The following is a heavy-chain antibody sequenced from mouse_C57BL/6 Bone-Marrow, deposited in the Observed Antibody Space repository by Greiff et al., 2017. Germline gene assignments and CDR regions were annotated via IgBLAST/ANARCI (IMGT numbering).Heavy chain of an antibody. J-gene: IGHJ1*03. Sequence: EVQLQQSGAELVRPGASVKLSCTASGFNIKDYYMHWVKQRPEQGLEWIGRIDPEDGDTEYAPKFQGKDTMTADTSSNTAYLQLSSLASEDTAVYYCTARYYGSGYDWYFDVWGTGTTVTVSS. CDR2: IDPEDGDT. V-gene: IGHV14-1*01. CDR3: TARYYGSGYDWYFDV. CDR1: GFNIKDYY. D-gene: IGHD1-1*01.